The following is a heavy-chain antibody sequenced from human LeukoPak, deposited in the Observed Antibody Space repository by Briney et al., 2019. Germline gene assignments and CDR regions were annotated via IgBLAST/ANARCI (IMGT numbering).Heavy chain of an antibody. J-gene: IGHJ4*02. CDR1: GFTFSSYA. Sequence: GGSLRLSCAASGFTFSSYAMPWVRQAPGKGLEWVAVISYDGSNKYYADSVKGRFTISRDNSKNTLYLQMNSLRAEDTAVYYCARAGYYYDSSGYYSGMDYWGQGTLVTVSS. V-gene: IGHV3-30-3*01. D-gene: IGHD3-22*01. CDR2: ISYDGSNK. CDR3: ARAGYYYDSSGYYSGMDY.